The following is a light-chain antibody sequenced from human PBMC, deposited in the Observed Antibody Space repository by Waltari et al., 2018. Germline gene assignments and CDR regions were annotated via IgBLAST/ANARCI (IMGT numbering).Light chain of an antibody. V-gene: IGKV3-11*01. CDR3: QQRSTWPLT. J-gene: IGKJ2*01. Sequence: EIVLIQSTATLSFSKGERANLSCRASQSVSRYLAWYQQKPGQAPRLLIYDASNRATGIPARFTGSGSGTDFTLTISGLEPEDFAVYYCQQRSTWPLTFGQGTKLEIK. CDR2: DAS. CDR1: QSVSRY.